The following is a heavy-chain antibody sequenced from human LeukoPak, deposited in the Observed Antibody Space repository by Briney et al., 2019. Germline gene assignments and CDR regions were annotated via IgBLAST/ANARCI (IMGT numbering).Heavy chain of an antibody. CDR1: GFIFSNYA. CDR3: AKQPYQYVSGSPSWFDP. CDR2: IGGSSGKT. D-gene: IGHD3-10*01. Sequence: PGGSLRLSCAASGFIFSNYAMTWVRQAPGKGLERVSGIGGSSGKTFYADSVKGRFTISRDNSKNTLYLQMNTLRAEDTAVYFCAKQPYQYVSGSPSWFDPCGQGTLVTVSS. V-gene: IGHV3-23*01. J-gene: IGHJ5*02.